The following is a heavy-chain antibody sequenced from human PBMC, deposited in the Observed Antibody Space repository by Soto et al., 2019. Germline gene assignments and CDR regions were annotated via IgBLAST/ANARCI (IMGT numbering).Heavy chain of an antibody. D-gene: IGHD1-26*01. CDR2: INHSGSS. Sequence: SETLCLTCAVAGGSFGGYSWTWIRQTPGKGLQWIGQINHSGSSIYNPSLKNRVTISTMSNNKFSLELSSVTAADTAVYYCTRGLFSGSSYSGSWYYFDSWGQGTMVTVSS. J-gene: IGHJ4*02. CDR3: TRGLFSGSSYSGSWYYFDS. CDR1: GGSFGGYS. V-gene: IGHV4-34*01.